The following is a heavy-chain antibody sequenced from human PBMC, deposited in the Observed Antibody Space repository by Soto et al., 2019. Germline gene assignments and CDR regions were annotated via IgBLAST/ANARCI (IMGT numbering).Heavy chain of an antibody. CDR1: GFTFNYYP. D-gene: IGHD6-19*01. CDR3: ARLPGPLVAVLYIYPLDGREAMSDVDV. Sequence: QMQLVESGGGVVQPGGSLRLSCAASGFTFNYYPMHWVRQAPGKGLEWVAVVSFHGSNKYYADSVKGGFTISKDNSKNTLYLQMNSLRREDTAVYYCARLPGPLVAVLYIYPLDGREAMSDVDVWGQGTTVTVSS. CDR2: VSFHGSNK. V-gene: IGHV3-30-3*01. J-gene: IGHJ6*02.